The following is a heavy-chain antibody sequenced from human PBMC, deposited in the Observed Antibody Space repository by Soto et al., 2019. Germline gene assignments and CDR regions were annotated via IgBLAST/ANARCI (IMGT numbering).Heavy chain of an antibody. CDR1: GFTFSSYA. V-gene: IGHV3-30*18. Sequence: PGGSLRLSCAASGFTFSSYALSRVRQAPGKGLEWVAVISYDGSNKYYADSVKGRFTISRDNSKNTLYLQMNSLRAEDTAVYYCAKDQGGRGVKYGTIAYWGQGTLVTVSS. D-gene: IGHD3-10*01. J-gene: IGHJ4*02. CDR3: AKDQGGRGVKYGTIAY. CDR2: ISYDGSNK.